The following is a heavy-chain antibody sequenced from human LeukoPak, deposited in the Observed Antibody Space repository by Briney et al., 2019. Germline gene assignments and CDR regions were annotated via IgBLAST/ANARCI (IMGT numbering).Heavy chain of an antibody. CDR1: GFTFSSYA. J-gene: IGHJ4*02. D-gene: IGHD5-24*01. V-gene: IGHV3-64D*06. CDR3: ARDIGGTVEVATMNY. Sequence: GGSLRLSCSASGFTFSSYAMHWVRQAPGKGLEYVSSITSNGDTTYYTDSVKGRFTISRDNSKNTLYLQMSSLRAEDTAVYYCARDIGGTVEVATMNYWGRGTMVTVSS. CDR2: ITSNGDTT.